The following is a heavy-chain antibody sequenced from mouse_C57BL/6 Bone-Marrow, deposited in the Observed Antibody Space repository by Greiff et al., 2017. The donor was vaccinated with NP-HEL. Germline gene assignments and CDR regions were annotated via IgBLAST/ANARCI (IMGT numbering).Heavy chain of an antibody. D-gene: IGHD1-1*01. V-gene: IGHV1-55*01. CDR2: IYPGSGST. CDR3: ARDYYYFDY. J-gene: IGHJ2*01. CDR1: GYTFTSYW. Sequence: QVQLQQSGAELVKPGASVKMSCKASGYTFTSYWITWVKQRPGQGLEWIGDIYPGSGSTNYNEKFKSKATLTVDTSSSTAYMQLNSLTSEDSAVYYCARDYYYFDYWGQGTTLTVSS.